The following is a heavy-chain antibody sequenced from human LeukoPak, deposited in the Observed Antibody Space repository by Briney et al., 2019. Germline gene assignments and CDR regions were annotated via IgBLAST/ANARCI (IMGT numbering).Heavy chain of an antibody. V-gene: IGHV4-39*07. J-gene: IGHJ5*02. Sequence: SSETLSLTCTVSGGSISSSSYYWGWIRQPPGKGLEWIGEINHSGSTNYNPSLKSRVTISVDTSKNQFSLKLSSVTAADTAVYYCARGRSYDFWSGYYRRSHWFDPWGQGTLVTVSS. D-gene: IGHD3-3*01. CDR1: GGSISSSSYY. CDR3: ARGRSYDFWSGYYRRSHWFDP. CDR2: INHSGST.